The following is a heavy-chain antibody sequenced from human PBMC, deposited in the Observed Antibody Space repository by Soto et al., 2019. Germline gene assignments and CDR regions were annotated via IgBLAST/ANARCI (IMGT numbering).Heavy chain of an antibody. J-gene: IGHJ4*02. V-gene: IGHV3-15*01. CDR3: SIYCISYGCYLSFLPV. CDR1: GFNFRGAW. CDR2: IRSNLDGGTT. D-gene: IGHD2-15*01. Sequence: GGSLRLSCTASGFNFRGAWMTWVRQAPGKGLEWVGLIRSNLDGGTTDYAAPVKGRFTISRDDSKNTVSVEMNGLRSDDTAVYSGSIYCISYGCYLSFLPVCGQEILVTVS.